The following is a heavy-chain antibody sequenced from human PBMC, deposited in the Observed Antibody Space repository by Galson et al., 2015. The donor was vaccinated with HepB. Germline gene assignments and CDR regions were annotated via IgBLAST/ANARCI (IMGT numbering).Heavy chain of an antibody. CDR1: GGSISSSSYY. CDR3: ARSTYYDFWSGYWADDLTFDKYYFDY. CDR2: IYYSGST. D-gene: IGHD3-3*01. J-gene: IGHJ4*02. V-gene: IGHV4-39*01. Sequence: ETLSLTCTVSGGSISSSSYYWGWIRQPPGKGLEWIGSIYYSGSTYYNPSLKSRVTISVDTSKNQFSLKLSSVTAADTAVYYCARSTYYDFWSGYWADDLTFDKYYFDYWGQGTLVTVSS.